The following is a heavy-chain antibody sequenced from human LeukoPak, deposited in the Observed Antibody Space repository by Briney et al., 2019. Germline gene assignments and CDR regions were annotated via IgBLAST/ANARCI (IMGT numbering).Heavy chain of an antibody. D-gene: IGHD1-26*01. V-gene: IGHV1-2*02. J-gene: IGHJ5*02. CDR1: GYTFTDYH. CDR3: ARGMRSGSRRLNWFDP. CDR2: INPRSGDT. Sequence: GASVKVSCKASGYTFTDYHIHWVRQAPGQGLEWMGWINPRSGDTNYAQKFQGRVTMTRDTSISTAYMELSRLRSDDTAVYYCARGMRSGSRRLNWFDPWGQGTLVTVSS.